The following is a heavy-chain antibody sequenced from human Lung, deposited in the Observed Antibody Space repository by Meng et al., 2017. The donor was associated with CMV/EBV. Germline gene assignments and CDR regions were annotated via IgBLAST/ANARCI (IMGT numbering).Heavy chain of an antibody. V-gene: IGHV4-39*01. CDR3: ARHHHSPTFDY. CDR1: GGSISSSSYY. Sequence: QVLRACPGLGNPSETLSITCTVAGGSISSSSYYWAWFRQPPGEGLEWIGSVVYSGTTYYTSSLKSRVSISVDTSKNQFSLKLSSVTAADTAVYYCARHHHSPTFDYWGQGTLVTVSS. D-gene: IGHD1-14*01. CDR2: VVYSGTT. J-gene: IGHJ4*02.